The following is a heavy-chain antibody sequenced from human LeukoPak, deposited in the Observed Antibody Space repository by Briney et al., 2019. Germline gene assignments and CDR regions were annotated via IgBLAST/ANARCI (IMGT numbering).Heavy chain of an antibody. Sequence: GEFLKISCKGSGYSFISYRIGWVRQMPGKGLEWMAIIYPGDSDTRYSPSFQGQVTISADKSISTAYLQWNSLKASDTAMYYCARHVHDGYSSGWFFDYWGQGTLVTVSS. CDR2: IYPGDSDT. J-gene: IGHJ4*02. CDR1: GYSFISYR. CDR3: ARHVHDGYSSGWFFDY. V-gene: IGHV5-51*01. D-gene: IGHD6-19*01.